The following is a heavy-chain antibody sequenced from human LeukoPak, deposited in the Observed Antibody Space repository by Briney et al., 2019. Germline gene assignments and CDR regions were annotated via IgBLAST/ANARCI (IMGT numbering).Heavy chain of an antibody. V-gene: IGHV1-2*02. D-gene: IGHD5-12*01. J-gene: IGHJ4*02. Sequence: GASVKVSCKASGYTFTGYXXXXXXXAXGXXXXWMGWINPNSGGTNYAQKFQGRVTMTGXXXISTAYMELSRLRSDDTAVYYCARVGIVATLDYWGQGTLVTVSS. CDR2: INPNSGGT. CDR3: ARVGIVATLDY. CDR1: GYTFTGYX.